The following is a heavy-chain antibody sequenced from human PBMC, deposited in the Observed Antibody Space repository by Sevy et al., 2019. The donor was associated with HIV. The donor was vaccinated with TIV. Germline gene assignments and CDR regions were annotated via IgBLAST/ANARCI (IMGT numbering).Heavy chain of an antibody. J-gene: IGHJ4*02. Sequence: GGSLRLSCAASGFTFSSYAMSWVRQAPGKGLEWVSAISGSGGSTYYADSVKGRFTISRDNSKNTLYLQMNSLRAEDTAVYYCAKDGSPYSSSWYTAPDYFDYWGQGTLVTVSS. CDR2: ISGSGGST. CDR1: GFTFSSYA. V-gene: IGHV3-23*01. D-gene: IGHD6-13*01. CDR3: AKDGSPYSSSWYTAPDYFDY.